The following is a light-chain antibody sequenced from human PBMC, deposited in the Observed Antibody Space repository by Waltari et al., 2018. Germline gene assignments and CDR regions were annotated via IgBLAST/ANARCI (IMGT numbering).Light chain of an antibody. V-gene: IGKV4-1*01. CDR3: QQYYASLLT. Sequence: DIVMTHSPDPLPVSLGERATINCKTRQSVLYIYDNKNYLAWDQQKPGQPPKVLISWASTRESGVPDRFSGSGSGSGFTLTISSLQAEDVAVYYFQQYYASLLTFGGGTKVEIK. CDR2: WAS. CDR1: QSVLYIYDNKNY. J-gene: IGKJ4*01.